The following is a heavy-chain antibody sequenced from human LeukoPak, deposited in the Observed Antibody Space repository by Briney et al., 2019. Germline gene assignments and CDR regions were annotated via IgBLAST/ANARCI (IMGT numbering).Heavy chain of an antibody. Sequence: PGGSLRLSCAASGFTFSSYSMNWVRQAPGKGLEWVSSISSSSSYIYYADSVKGRFTISRDNAKNSLYLQMNSLRAEDTAVYYCATDYGGNADAFDIWGQGTMVTVSS. D-gene: IGHD4-23*01. CDR1: GFTFSSYS. V-gene: IGHV3-21*04. CDR3: ATDYGGNADAFDI. J-gene: IGHJ3*02. CDR2: ISSSSSYI.